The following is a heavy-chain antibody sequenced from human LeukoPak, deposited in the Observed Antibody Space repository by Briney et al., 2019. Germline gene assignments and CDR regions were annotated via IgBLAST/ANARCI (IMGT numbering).Heavy chain of an antibody. Sequence: TSVKVSCKASGFTFTSSAMQWMRQARGQRLEWIGWIVVGSGNTNYAQKFQERVTITRDMSTSTAYMELSSLRSEDTAVYYCAALIRVRGVIIWDYWGQGTLVTVSS. CDR3: AALIRVRGVIIWDY. D-gene: IGHD3-10*01. V-gene: IGHV1-58*02. CDR2: IVVGSGNT. CDR1: GFTFTSSA. J-gene: IGHJ4*02.